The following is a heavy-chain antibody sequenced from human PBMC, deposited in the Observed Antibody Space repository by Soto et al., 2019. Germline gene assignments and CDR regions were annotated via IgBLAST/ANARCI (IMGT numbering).Heavy chain of an antibody. CDR3: ARDQVSPYYYYYGMDV. CDR1: GFTFSSYS. V-gene: IGHV3-48*02. Sequence: PGGSLRLSCAASGFTFSSYSMNWVRQAPGKGLEWVSYISSSSSTIYYADSVKGRFTISRDNAKNSLYLQMNSLRDEDTAVYYCARDQVSPYYYYYGMDVWGQGTTVTVSS. CDR2: ISSSSSTI. J-gene: IGHJ6*02.